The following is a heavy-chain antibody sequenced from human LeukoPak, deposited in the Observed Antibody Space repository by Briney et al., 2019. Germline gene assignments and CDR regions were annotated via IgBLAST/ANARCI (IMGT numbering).Heavy chain of an antibody. V-gene: IGHV4-4*02. CDR3: ARVAAAAGTVYFQH. J-gene: IGHJ1*01. CDR1: GGSISSSNR. CDR2: IYHSGST. Sequence: SGTLSLTCAVSGGSISSSNRWSWVRQPPGKGLEWIGEIYHSGSTNYNPSLKSRVTISVDKSKNQFSLKLSSVTAADTAVYYCARVAAAAGTVYFQHWGQGTLVTVSS. D-gene: IGHD6-13*01.